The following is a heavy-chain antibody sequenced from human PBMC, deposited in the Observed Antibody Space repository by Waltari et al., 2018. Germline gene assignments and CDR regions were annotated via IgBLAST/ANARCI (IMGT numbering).Heavy chain of an antibody. CDR2: MRYDGSNE. CDR1: GFSFSSYG. Sequence: QVQLVESGGGVVQPGGSLRLSCAASGFSFSSYGMHWVRQAPGKGLEWVAFMRYDGSNECYADSVKGRFTISRDNSKNTLYLQRNSLRAEDTAGYDCAKDQRTSTVVNPGYMDVWGRGTTVTISS. CDR3: AKDQRTSTVVNPGYMDV. D-gene: IGHD4-17*01. V-gene: IGHV3-30*02. J-gene: IGHJ6*03.